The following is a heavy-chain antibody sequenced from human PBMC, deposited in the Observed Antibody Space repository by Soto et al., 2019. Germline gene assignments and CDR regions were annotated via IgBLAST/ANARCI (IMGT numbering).Heavy chain of an antibody. Sequence: PGGSLRLSCSASGFTFSSYAMHWVRQAPGKGLEYVSAISSNGGSTYYADSVKGRFTISRDNSKSTLYLQMSSLTTEDTAVYYCLKDRVSSGYSFDYWGQGTLVTVS. CDR3: LKDRVSSGYSFDY. V-gene: IGHV3-64D*06. CDR2: ISSNGGST. J-gene: IGHJ4*02. CDR1: GFTFSSYA. D-gene: IGHD3-22*01.